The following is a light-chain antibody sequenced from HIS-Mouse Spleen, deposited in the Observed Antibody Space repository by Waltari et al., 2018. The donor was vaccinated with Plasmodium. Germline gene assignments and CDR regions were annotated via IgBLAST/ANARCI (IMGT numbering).Light chain of an antibody. CDR1: TLRAKY. Sequence: SYELTRPPSVSVSPVQTARIPCSVDTLRAKYSCWYQQKPGQSPLLVIYQDSKRPSGIPERFSGSNSGNTATLTISGTQAMDEADYYCQAWDSSTVVFGGGTKLTVL. CDR2: QDS. J-gene: IGLJ2*01. V-gene: IGLV3-1*01. CDR3: QAWDSSTVV.